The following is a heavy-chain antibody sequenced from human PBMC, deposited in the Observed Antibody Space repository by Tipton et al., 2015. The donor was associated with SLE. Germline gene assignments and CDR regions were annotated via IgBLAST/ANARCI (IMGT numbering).Heavy chain of an antibody. J-gene: IGHJ4*02. D-gene: IGHD3-3*01. CDR1: GGSISDSNYN. Sequence: TLSLTCTVSGGSISDSNYNWGWIRQSPGKGLEWIGEINHSGSTNYNPSLESRLTILVDTAKNQFSLKLSSVTAADTAMYYCARHRGLFGLVTAYYFDSWGQGTLVTVSS. CDR3: ARHRGLFGLVTAYYFDS. CDR2: INHSGST. V-gene: IGHV4-39*01.